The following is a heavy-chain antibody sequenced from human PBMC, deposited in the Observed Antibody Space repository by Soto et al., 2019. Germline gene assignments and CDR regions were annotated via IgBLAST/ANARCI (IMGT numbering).Heavy chain of an antibody. Sequence: PGGSLRLSCAASGFTFSDYSMSWIRQAPGKGLEWVSYMSGSGADILYADSVRGRFTISRDNAKKSLYLEMNSLRGEDTAVYYCASPPGGYCSSTTCYVGHHDYWGKGTTVTVSS. CDR1: GFTFSDYS. CDR3: ASPPGGYCSSTTCYVGHHDY. J-gene: IGHJ6*04. D-gene: IGHD2-2*01. CDR2: MSGSGADI. V-gene: IGHV3-11*01.